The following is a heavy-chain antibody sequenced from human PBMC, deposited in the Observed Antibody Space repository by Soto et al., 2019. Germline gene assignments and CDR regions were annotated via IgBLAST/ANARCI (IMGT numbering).Heavy chain of an antibody. D-gene: IGHD2-2*01. J-gene: IGHJ6*03. CDR3: ARDKLPAASYYYMDV. CDR2: IWYDGSNK. Sequence: GGSLRLSCAASGFTFSSYGMHWVRQAPGKGLEWVAVIWYDGSNKYYGDSVKGRFTISIDNSKNTLYLQMDSLRAEDTAVYYCARDKLPAASYYYMDVWGQGTTVTVSS. CDR1: GFTFSSYG. V-gene: IGHV3-33*01.